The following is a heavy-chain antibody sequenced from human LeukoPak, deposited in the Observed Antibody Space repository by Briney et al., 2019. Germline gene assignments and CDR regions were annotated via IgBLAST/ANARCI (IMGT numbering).Heavy chain of an antibody. V-gene: IGHV3-9*01. CDR3: ANLVTKHGDAFDI. CDR1: GFTFDDYA. CDR2: ISWNSGSI. Sequence: PGGSLRLSCAASGFTFDDYAMHWVRQTPERGLEWVSGISWNSGSIGYADSVKGRFTISRDNAKNSLYLQMNSLRAEDTAVYYCANLVTKHGDAFDIWGQGTMVTVSS. J-gene: IGHJ3*02. D-gene: IGHD4-23*01.